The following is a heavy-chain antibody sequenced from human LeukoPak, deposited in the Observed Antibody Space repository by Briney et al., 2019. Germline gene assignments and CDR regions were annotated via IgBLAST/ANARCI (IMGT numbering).Heavy chain of an antibody. CDR2: IYYSGST. Sequence: SETLSLTCTVSGGSISSYYWSWIRQPPGKGLEWIGYIYYSGSTNYNPSLKSRVTISVDTSKNQFSLKLSSVTAADTAVYYCAGAAPRYSSANWFDPWGQGTLVTVSS. D-gene: IGHD6-19*01. CDR1: GGSISSYY. CDR3: AGAAPRYSSANWFDP. J-gene: IGHJ5*02. V-gene: IGHV4-59*01.